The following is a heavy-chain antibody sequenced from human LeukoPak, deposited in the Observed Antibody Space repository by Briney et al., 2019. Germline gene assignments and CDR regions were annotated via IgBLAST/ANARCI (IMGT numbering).Heavy chain of an antibody. Sequence: SETLSLTCSVSGGSISSGTYYWTWIRQPAGKGLEWIGRIYTSGTTNYNPSLKSRVTISVDTSKNQFSLKLSSVTAADTAVYYCARLSRITFGGVPAWGQGTLVTVSS. D-gene: IGHD3-16*01. CDR3: ARLSRITFGGVPA. J-gene: IGHJ5*02. CDR2: IYTSGTT. V-gene: IGHV4-61*02. CDR1: GGSISSGTYY.